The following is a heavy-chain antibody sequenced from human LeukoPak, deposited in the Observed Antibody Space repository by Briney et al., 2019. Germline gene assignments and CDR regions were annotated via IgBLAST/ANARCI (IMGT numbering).Heavy chain of an antibody. CDR3: AGTGDLNWFDP. J-gene: IGHJ5*02. CDR1: GGSISRYY. V-gene: IGHV4-59*01. CDR2: IYFSGST. D-gene: IGHD7-27*01. Sequence: PSETLPLTCTVSGGSISRYYWSWIRQPPGKGLEWIGYIYFSGSTNYNPSLKSRVTISVDTSKNQFSLKLSSVTAADTAVYYCAGTGDLNWFDPWGQGTLVTVSS.